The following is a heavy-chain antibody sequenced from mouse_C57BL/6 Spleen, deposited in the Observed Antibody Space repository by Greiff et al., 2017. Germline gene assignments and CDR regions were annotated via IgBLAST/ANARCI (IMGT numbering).Heavy chain of an antibody. CDR1: GFTFSSYT. Sequence: KLVESGGGLVKPGGSLKLSCAASGFTFSSYTMSWVRQTPEKRLEWVATISGGGGNTYYPDSVKGRFTISRDNAKNTLYLQMSSLRSEDTALYYCARKSNSWYFDVWGTGTTVTVSS. CDR3: ARKSNSWYFDV. D-gene: IGHD2-5*01. V-gene: IGHV5-9*01. J-gene: IGHJ1*03. CDR2: ISGGGGNT.